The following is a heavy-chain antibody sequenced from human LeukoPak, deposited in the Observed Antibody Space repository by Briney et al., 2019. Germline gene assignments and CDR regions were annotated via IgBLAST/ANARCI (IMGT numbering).Heavy chain of an antibody. CDR3: ARVYCSSTSCYFSYFYYMNV. J-gene: IGHJ6*03. CDR2: INHSGST. V-gene: IGHV4-34*01. Sequence: SETLSLTCAVYGGSFRVYYWSWIRQPPGKGLEWIGEINHSGSTNYNPSLKSRVTISVDTSKNQFSLKLSSVTAADTAVYYCARVYCSSTSCYFSYFYYMNVWGKGTTVTVSS. D-gene: IGHD2-2*01. CDR1: GGSFRVYY.